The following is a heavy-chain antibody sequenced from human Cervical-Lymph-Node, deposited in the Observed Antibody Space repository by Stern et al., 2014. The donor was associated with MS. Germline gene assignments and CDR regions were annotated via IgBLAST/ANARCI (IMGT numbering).Heavy chain of an antibody. CDR1: GGTSSNFV. Sequence: QLVQSGAEVKKPASSVKVSCKASGGTSSNFVISWLRQAPGQGLEWVGGIIPVFDTANYAQKFQGRVTIIADRSTSTVYLELIGLRSEDTAVYYCAREQGHWFDPWGQGTLVTVSS. V-gene: IGHV1-69*06. J-gene: IGHJ5*02. CDR2: IIPVFDTA. CDR3: AREQGHWFDP.